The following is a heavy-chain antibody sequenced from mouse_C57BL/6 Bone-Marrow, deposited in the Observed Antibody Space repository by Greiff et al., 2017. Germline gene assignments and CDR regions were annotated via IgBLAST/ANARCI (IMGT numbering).Heavy chain of an antibody. D-gene: IGHD3-1*01. CDR1: GYNIKDDY. V-gene: IGHV14-4*01. J-gene: IGHJ2*01. CDR3: TSFKGDYLDF. CDR2: IDPEIGDT. Sequence: VQLQQSGAELVRPGASVKLSCTASGYNIKDDYIHWVKQRPEQGLEWIGWIDPEIGDTEYDSKFQGKATFKSDTSSNTAYLQLSSLTSEDTAVYYCTSFKGDYLDFWGQGTPHTVAS.